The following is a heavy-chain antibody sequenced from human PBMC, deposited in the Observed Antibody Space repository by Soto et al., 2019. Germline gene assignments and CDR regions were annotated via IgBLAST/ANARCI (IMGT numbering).Heavy chain of an antibody. V-gene: IGHV4-31*03. CDR3: ARDPHY. J-gene: IGHJ4*02. Sequence: QVQLQESGPGLVKPSQTLSLTCTVSGGSISSGGYYWSWIRQHPGKGLEWIGYMYNSVSTYHNPSLKSRVTISVNKSKTQSSLKLRSVTAADTAGYYCARDPHYWGQGTLVTVSS. CDR1: GGSISSGGYY. CDR2: MYNSVST.